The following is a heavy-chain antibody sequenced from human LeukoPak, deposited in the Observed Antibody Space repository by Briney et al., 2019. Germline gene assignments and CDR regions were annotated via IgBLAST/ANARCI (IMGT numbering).Heavy chain of an antibody. Sequence: GGSLRLSCAASGFTFSDYYMSWIRQAPGKGLEWVSYISSSSSYIYYADSVKGRFTISRDNAKNSLYLQMNSLRAEDTAVYYCARPLYYDILTPGYWGQGTLVTVSS. D-gene: IGHD3-9*01. CDR3: ARPLYYDILTPGY. CDR2: ISSSSSYI. CDR1: GFTFSDYY. V-gene: IGHV3-11*06. J-gene: IGHJ4*02.